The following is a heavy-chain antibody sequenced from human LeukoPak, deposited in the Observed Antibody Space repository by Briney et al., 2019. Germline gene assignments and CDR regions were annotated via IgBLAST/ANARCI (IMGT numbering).Heavy chain of an antibody. Sequence: GGSLRLSCAASGFTFSSYWMSWVRQAPGKGLEWVANIKQDGSEKYYVDSVKGRFTISRDNAKNSLYLQMNSLRAEDTAVYCCARVTHYYDSSGYYADAFDIWGQGTMVTVSS. CDR1: GFTFSSYW. D-gene: IGHD3-22*01. CDR2: IKQDGSEK. CDR3: ARVTHYYDSSGYYADAFDI. J-gene: IGHJ3*02. V-gene: IGHV3-7*01.